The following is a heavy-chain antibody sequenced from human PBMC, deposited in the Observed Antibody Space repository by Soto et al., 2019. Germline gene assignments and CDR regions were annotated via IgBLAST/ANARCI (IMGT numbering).Heavy chain of an antibody. CDR3: ARGSYYYDSSGSYHY. J-gene: IGHJ4*02. CDR1: GGSISSGGYS. CDR2: IYYSGST. D-gene: IGHD3-22*01. V-gene: IGHV4-30-4*08. Sequence: SETLSLTCTVSGGSISSGGYSWSWIRQHPGKGLEWIGYIYYSGSTYYNPSLKSRVTISVDTSKNQFSLKLSSVTAADTAVYYCARGSYYYDSSGSYHYWGQGTLVTVS.